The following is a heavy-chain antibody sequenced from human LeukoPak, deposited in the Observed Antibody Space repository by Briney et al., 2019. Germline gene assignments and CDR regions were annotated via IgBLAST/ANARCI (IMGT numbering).Heavy chain of an antibody. CDR2: INHSGST. J-gene: IGHJ4*02. V-gene: IGHV4-34*01. Sequence: PSETLSLTCAVYGGSFSGYYWSWIRQPPGKGLEWIGEINHSGSTNYNPSLKSRVTISVDTSKNQFSLKLSSVTAADTAVYYCARAPYYYDSSGYYSPRGYYLDYWGQGTLVTVSS. CDR1: GGSFSGYY. CDR3: ARAPYYYDSSGYYSPRGYYLDY. D-gene: IGHD3-22*01.